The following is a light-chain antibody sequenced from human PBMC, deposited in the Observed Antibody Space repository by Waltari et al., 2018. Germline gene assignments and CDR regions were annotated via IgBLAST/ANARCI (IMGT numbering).Light chain of an antibody. CDR1: QDIDNY. CDR2: DAS. V-gene: IGKV1-33*01. J-gene: IGKJ4*01. Sequence: DIQMTQSPSSLSASVGARVTITCQARQDIDNYLNWYQQKPWKAPTLLISDASKLARGVPSRFSASGSGTDFTFTISSLKPEDIATYYCQQYDNLPLTFGGGTRVEI. CDR3: QQYDNLPLT.